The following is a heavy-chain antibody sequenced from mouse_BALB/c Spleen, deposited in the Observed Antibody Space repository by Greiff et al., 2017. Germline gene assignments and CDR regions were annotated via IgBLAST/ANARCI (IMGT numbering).Heavy chain of an antibody. CDR1: GYTFTSYW. D-gene: IGHD2-2*01. Sequence: QEQLKQSGAELAKPGASVKMSCKASGYTFTSYWMHWVKQRPGQGLEWIGYINPSTGYTEYNQKFKDKATLTADKSSSTAYMQLSSLTSEDSAVYYCARVGYDAVSWFAYWGQGTLVTVSA. V-gene: IGHV1-7*01. CDR2: INPSTGYT. CDR3: ARVGYDAVSWFAY. J-gene: IGHJ3*01.